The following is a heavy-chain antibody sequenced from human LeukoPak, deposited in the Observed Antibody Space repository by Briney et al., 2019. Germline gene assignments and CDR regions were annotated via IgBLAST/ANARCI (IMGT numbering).Heavy chain of an antibody. CDR3: ARHVSTVTTYYFDY. V-gene: IGHV4-59*08. Sequence: SETLSLTCTVSGGSISSYYWSWIRQPPGKGLEWIGYIYYSGSTNYNPSLKSRVTISVDTSKNQFSLKLSSVAAADTAVYYCARHVSTVTTYYFDYWGQGTLVTVSS. CDR1: GGSISSYY. D-gene: IGHD4-17*01. CDR2: IYYSGST. J-gene: IGHJ4*02.